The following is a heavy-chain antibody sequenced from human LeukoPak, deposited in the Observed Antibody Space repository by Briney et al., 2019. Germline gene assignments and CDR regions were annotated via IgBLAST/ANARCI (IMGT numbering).Heavy chain of an antibody. CDR1: GGSISSYY. CDR2: IYYSGST. Sequence: SETLSLTCTVSGGSISSYYWSWIRQPPGKGLEWIGYIYYSGSTNYNPSLKSRVTISVDTSKNQFSLKLGSVTAADTAVYYCARVSRGGDSLVWGDFDYWGQGTLVTVSS. D-gene: IGHD2-21*02. J-gene: IGHJ4*02. CDR3: ARVSRGGDSLVWGDFDY. V-gene: IGHV4-59*01.